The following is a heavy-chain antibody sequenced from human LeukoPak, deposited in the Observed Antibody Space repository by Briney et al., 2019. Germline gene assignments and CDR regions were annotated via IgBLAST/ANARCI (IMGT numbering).Heavy chain of an antibody. CDR1: AFTFSSYA. J-gene: IGHJ4*02. CDR2: ISGSGGSS. CDR3: AKEGRNLRSDDYNSDWYGRVDY. Sequence: GGSLRLSCAASAFTFSSYAMNWVRQAPGKGLEWVSTISGSGGSSYYADSVKGRFTISRDNSKNTLYLQMNSLRAEDTAVYYCAKEGRNLRSDDYNSDWYGRVDYWGQGTLVTVSS. V-gene: IGHV3-23*01. D-gene: IGHD6-19*01.